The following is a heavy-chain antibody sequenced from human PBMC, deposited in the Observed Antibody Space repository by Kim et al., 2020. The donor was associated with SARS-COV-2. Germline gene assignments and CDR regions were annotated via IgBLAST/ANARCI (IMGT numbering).Heavy chain of an antibody. CDR2: IRYSGST. D-gene: IGHD3-3*01. CDR3: AGAFGWYFDL. J-gene: IGHJ2*01. Sequence: SETLSLTCTVSGGSISTYYWSWIRQPPGKGLEWIGYIRYSGSTNYNPSLKSRVTISVDTSKNQFSLKLSSVTAAATAVYYFAGAFGWYFDLWGRGTRVTV. CDR1: GGSISTYY. V-gene: IGHV4-59*01.